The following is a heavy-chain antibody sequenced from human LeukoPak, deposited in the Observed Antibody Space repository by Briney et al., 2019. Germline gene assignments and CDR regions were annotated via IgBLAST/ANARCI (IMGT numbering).Heavy chain of an antibody. CDR1: GFTFSSYG. Sequence: PGGSLRLSCAASGFTFSSYGMHWVRQAPGKGLEWVAFIRYDGSNKYYADSVKGRFTIPRDNSKNTLYLQMNSLRAEDTAVYYCAKDQSSGSYPVWFLDVWGKGTTVTISS. D-gene: IGHD1-26*01. J-gene: IGHJ6*04. CDR3: AKDQSSGSYPVWFLDV. V-gene: IGHV3-30*02. CDR2: IRYDGSNK.